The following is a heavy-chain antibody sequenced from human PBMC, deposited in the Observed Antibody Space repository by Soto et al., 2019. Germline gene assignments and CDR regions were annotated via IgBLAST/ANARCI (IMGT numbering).Heavy chain of an antibody. Sequence: QVQLVQSGAEVKKSGASVKVSCKASGYTLSRSGIHWVRQAPGQRLEWMGWINAGNGKTKYSQKFQGRVTITRDTSASTAYMELSSLRSEDTAVYYCERDGAVAGNINFDCWGQGTLVTVSS. CDR1: GYTLSRSG. J-gene: IGHJ4*02. D-gene: IGHD6-19*01. V-gene: IGHV1-3*01. CDR2: INAGNGKT. CDR3: ERDGAVAGNINFDC.